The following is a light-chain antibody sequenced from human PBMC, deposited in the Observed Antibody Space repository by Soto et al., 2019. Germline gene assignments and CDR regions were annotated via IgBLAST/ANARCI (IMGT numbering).Light chain of an antibody. V-gene: IGKV2-28*01. J-gene: IGKJ5*01. CDR3: MQARQTPIT. CDR2: LGS. Sequence: DVVLTQSPLSLPVTPGEPASISCRSSQSLQHSNGRNYLDWYLQKPGQSPQLLIYLGSSRASGVPDRFSGSGSGTDFTLKISRVEADDVGVYYCMQARQTPITFGQGTRLDIK. CDR1: QSLQHSNGRNY.